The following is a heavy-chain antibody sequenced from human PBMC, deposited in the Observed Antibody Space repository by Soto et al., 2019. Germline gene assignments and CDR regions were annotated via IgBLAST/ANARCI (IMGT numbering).Heavy chain of an antibody. CDR2: ISWNSGNL. CDR3: AKGASTTGFEFNKY. D-gene: IGHD4-17*01. V-gene: IGHV3-9*01. J-gene: IGHJ4*02. CDR1: GFTFDDYA. Sequence: EVQLVESGGGLVQPGRSLRLSCAASGFTFDDYAMHWVRQGPGKGLEWVSSISWNSGNLGYADSVKGRFTISRDNAKNSLYLQMNSLRGEDTALYYCAKGASTTGFEFNKYWGQGTLVTVSS.